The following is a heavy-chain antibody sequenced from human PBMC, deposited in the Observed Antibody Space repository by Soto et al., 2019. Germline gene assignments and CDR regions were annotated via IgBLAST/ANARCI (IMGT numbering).Heavy chain of an antibody. J-gene: IGHJ6*02. V-gene: IGHV3-33*01. CDR1: GFTFSSYG. Sequence: QVQLVESGGGVVQPGGSLRLSCAASGFTFSSYGMHWVRQAPGKGLQWVALVWYDGSNQCYADSVKGRFTISRDNSENTLHLQLNSLGAEDTAVYFCARDRQFWGGSYVVFAYKYGMDVWGQGTTVTVSS. CDR2: VWYDGSNQ. CDR3: ARDRQFWGGSYVVFAYKYGMDV. D-gene: IGHD3-3*01.